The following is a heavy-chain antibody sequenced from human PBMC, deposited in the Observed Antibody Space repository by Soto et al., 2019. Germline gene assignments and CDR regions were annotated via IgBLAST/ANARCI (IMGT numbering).Heavy chain of an antibody. J-gene: IGHJ1*01. D-gene: IGHD1-7*01. CDR1: GAYISDFS. CDR2: ITVNGNT. V-gene: IGHV4-4*07. CDR3: ARESGENWTYEAH. Sequence: QVQQLESGPGLVKPWDTLSLTCTVSGAYISDFSWRWMRQPAGKGLEWIGRITVNGNTQYNPSFGSRVTRSMETSRNQCSLNLQSATAADTALYYCARESGENWTYEAHWGQGTLVTVSS.